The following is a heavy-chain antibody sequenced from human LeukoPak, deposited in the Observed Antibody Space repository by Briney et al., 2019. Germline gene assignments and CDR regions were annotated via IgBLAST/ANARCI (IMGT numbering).Heavy chain of an antibody. J-gene: IGHJ5*02. D-gene: IGHD3-3*01. CDR3: ARTHSDFWSGYPLRFDP. V-gene: IGHV4-38-2*01. CDR2: IYHSGST. Sequence: SETLSLTCAVSGYSISSGYYWGWIRQPPGKGLEWIGSIYHSGSTYYNPSLKSRVTISVDTSKNQFSLTLSSVAAADTAVYSCARTHSDFWSGYPLRFDPWGQGTLVTVSS. CDR1: GYSISSGYY.